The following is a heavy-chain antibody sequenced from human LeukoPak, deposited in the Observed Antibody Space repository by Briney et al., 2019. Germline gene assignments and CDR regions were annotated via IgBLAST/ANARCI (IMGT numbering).Heavy chain of an antibody. CDR1: GFTVSSNY. J-gene: IGHJ4*02. V-gene: IGHV3-30*18. CDR2: ISYDGSNK. Sequence: GGSLRLSCAASGFTVSSNYMSWVRQAPGKGLEWVAVISYDGSNKYYADSVKGRFTISRDNSKNTLYLQMNSLRAEDTAVYYCAKDQSGSSDYWGQGTLVTVSS. D-gene: IGHD1-26*01. CDR3: AKDQSGSSDY.